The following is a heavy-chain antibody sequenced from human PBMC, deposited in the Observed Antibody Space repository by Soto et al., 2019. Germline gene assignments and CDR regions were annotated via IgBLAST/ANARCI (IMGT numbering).Heavy chain of an antibody. CDR2: IIPIFGTA. D-gene: IGHD1-7*01. V-gene: IGHV1-69*01. CDR1: GGTFSSYA. J-gene: IGHJ2*01. CDR3: GSPKNYRWYFDL. Sequence: QVQLVQSGAEVKKPGSSVKVSCKASGGTFSSYAVSWVRQAPGQGLEWMGGIIPIFGTANYAQKFQGRVTITADESTSTAYMELSSLRSEDTAVYYGGSPKNYRWYFDLWGRGTLVTVSS.